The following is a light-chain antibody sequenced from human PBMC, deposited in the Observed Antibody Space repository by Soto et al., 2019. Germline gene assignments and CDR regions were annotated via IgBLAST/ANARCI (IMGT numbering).Light chain of an antibody. CDR3: QQSNNYPWT. CDR1: QYIHNY. J-gene: IGKJ1*01. Sequence: DIQMTQSPSTLSASVGDRVTITCRASQYIHNYLAWYQQKPGEAPKLLIYEAANLESGVPSRFGGSGTATEFHHTVSSLQPDDFATYYGQQSNNYPWTFGQGPRVEI. CDR2: EAA. V-gene: IGKV1-5*03.